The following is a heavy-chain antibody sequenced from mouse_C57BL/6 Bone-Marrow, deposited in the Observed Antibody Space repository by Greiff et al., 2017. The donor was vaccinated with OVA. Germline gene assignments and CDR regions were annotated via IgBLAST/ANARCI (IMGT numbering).Heavy chain of an antibody. CDR1: GYTFTSYG. J-gene: IGHJ4*01. V-gene: IGHV1-81*01. D-gene: IGHD3-3*01. CDR2: IYPRSGNT. CDR3: ARRGGRGAMDY. Sequence: VQLQQSGAELARPGASVKLSCKASGYTFTSYGISWVKQRTGQGLEWIGEIYPRSGNTYYNEKFNGKATLTADKSSSTAYMELRSLTSEDSAVYFCARRGGRGAMDYWGQGTSVTVSS.